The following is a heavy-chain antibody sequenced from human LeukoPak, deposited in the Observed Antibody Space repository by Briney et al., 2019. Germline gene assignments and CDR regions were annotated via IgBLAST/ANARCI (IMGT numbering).Heavy chain of an antibody. CDR3: ARAPNWRFDH. CDR1: GFTFSSYA. CDR2: IYSDGTT. Sequence: PGGSLRLSCAASGFTFSSYAMSWVRQAPGKGLEWVSVIYSDGTTYYADSVKGRFTISRDDSKNTLYPHMNSLRAEDTAVYYCARAPNWRFDHWGQGTLVTVSS. J-gene: IGHJ4*02. D-gene: IGHD1-1*01. V-gene: IGHV3-53*01.